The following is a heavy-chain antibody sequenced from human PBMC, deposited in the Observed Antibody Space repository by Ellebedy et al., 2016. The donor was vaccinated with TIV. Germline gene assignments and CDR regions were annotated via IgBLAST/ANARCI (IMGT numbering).Heavy chain of an antibody. CDR2: ISSSSSYI. CDR3: ARVMEMVTIDDDASDI. CDR1: GFTLRSYS. J-gene: IGHJ3*02. D-gene: IGHD5-24*01. V-gene: IGHV3-21*06. Sequence: GESLKISCAASGFTLRSYSMNWVRQTPGKGLEWVSSISSSSSYIFYGDSVKGRFTISRDNAKNSLYLQMNSLRAEDTAVYYCARVMEMVTIDDDASDIWGQGTMVTVSS.